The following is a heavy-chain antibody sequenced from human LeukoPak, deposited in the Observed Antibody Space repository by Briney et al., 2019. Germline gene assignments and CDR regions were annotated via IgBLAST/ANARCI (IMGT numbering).Heavy chain of an antibody. CDR1: GFTFSKYW. Sequence: GGSLRLSCAAFGFTFSKYWMTWVRQAPGKGLEWVANIRGDGSVKYFLDSVKGRFTISRDNAKNSLSLEMSNLRAEDTAVYYCSRDANYYDSSRHYFDAFDIWGQGTMVTVSS. J-gene: IGHJ3*02. D-gene: IGHD3-22*01. CDR3: SRDANYYDSSRHYFDAFDI. V-gene: IGHV3-7*01. CDR2: IRGDGSVK.